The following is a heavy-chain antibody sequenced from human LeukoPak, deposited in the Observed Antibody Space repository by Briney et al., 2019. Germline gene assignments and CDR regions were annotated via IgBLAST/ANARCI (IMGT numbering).Heavy chain of an antibody. J-gene: IGHJ3*02. CDR3: ARAETTVTTYDAFDI. D-gene: IGHD4-17*01. CDR2: IIPIFGTA. V-gene: IGHV1-69*05. Sequence: SVKVPCKASGGTFSSYAISWVRQAPGQGLEWMGGIIPIFGTANYAQKFQGRVTITTDESTSTAYMELSSLGSEDTAVYYCARAETTVTTYDAFDIWGQGTMVTVSS. CDR1: GGTFSSYA.